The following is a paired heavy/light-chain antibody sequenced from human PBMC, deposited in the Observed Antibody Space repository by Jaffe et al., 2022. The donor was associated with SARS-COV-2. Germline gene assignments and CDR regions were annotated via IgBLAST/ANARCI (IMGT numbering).Light chain of an antibody. J-gene: IGKJ1*01. Sequence: EIVLTQSPGTLSLSPGERATLSCRASQSVSSSYLAWYQQKPGQAPRLLIYGASSRATGIPDRFSGSGSGTDFTLTISRLEPEDFAVYYCQQYGSSWTFGQGTKVEIK. V-gene: IGKV3-20*01. CDR2: GAS. CDR1: QSVSSSY. CDR3: QQYGSSWT.
Heavy chain of an antibody. V-gene: IGHV3-74*01. J-gene: IGHJ6*03. D-gene: IGHD6-19*01. CDR2: INSDGSST. Sequence: EVQLVESGGGLVQPGGSLRLSCAASGFTFSSYWMHWVRQAPGKGLVWVSRINSDGSSTSYADSVKGRFTISRDNAKNTLYLQMNSLRAEDTAVYYCARVTRSGWYLSDYYYYYMDVWGKGTTVTVSS. CDR3: ARVTRSGWYLSDYYYYYMDV. CDR1: GFTFSSYW.